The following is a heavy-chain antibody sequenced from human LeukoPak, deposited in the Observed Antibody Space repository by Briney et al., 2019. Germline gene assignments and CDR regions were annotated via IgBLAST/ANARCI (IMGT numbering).Heavy chain of an antibody. CDR2: ISGDGGST. D-gene: IGHD2-21*01. Sequence: GGSLRLSCAASGFTFRHFWMHWVRQAPGKGLVWVSRISGDGGSTVYADSVKGRFTISRDNAKNTLYLQMNSLRGDDTALYYCVRDLFPDAFDIRGQGTMVTVFS. CDR3: VRDLFPDAFDI. CDR1: GFTFRHFW. J-gene: IGHJ3*02. V-gene: IGHV3-74*01.